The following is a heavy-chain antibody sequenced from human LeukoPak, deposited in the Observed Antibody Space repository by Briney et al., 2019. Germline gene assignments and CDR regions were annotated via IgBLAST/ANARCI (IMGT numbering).Heavy chain of an antibody. CDR2: INYSWDT. V-gene: IGHV4-59*01. CDR1: GGSISSYY. Sequence: PSETLSLICTVSGGSISSYYWSWIRQPPGKGLEWIGYINYSWDTNYNPSLKSRVTISVDTSKNQFSLKLSSVTAADTAVYYCARVSTTTVTNRYYYYGMDVWGQGTTVTVSS. CDR3: ARVSTTTVTNRYYYYGMDV. D-gene: IGHD4-17*01. J-gene: IGHJ6*02.